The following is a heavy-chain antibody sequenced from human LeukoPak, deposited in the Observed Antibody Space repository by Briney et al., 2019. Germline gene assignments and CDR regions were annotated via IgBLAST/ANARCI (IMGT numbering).Heavy chain of an antibody. Sequence: SETLSLTCTVSGGSISSYYWSWLRQPPGKGLEWIGYIYYSGSTNYNPSLKSRVTISVDTSKNQLSLKLSSVTAADTAVYYCARALGGWYGFDYWGQGTLVTVSS. CDR1: GGSISSYY. D-gene: IGHD6-19*01. J-gene: IGHJ4*02. CDR3: ARALGGWYGFDY. CDR2: IYYSGST. V-gene: IGHV4-59*08.